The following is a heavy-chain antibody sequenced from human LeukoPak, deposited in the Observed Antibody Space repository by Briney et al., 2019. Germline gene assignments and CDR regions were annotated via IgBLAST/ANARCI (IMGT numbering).Heavy chain of an antibody. CDR2: MSGSGSST. CDR3: AKDLYDSSGSRYDY. Sequence: GGSLRLSCAASGFTLSNYAMSWVRQAPGKGLEWVSAMSGSGSSTWHADSVKGRLTISRDNSKNTLFLQMNSLRAVDTAVYYCAKDLYDSSGSRYDYWGQGTLVTVSS. J-gene: IGHJ4*02. D-gene: IGHD3-22*01. CDR1: GFTLSNYA. V-gene: IGHV3-23*01.